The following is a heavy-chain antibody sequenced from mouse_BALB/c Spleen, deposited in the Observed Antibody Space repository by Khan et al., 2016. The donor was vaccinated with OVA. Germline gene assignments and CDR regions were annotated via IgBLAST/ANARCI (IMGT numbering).Heavy chain of an antibody. CDR3: ARIKKIVASYFDC. Sequence: VQLQQSGAELVKAGASVKMSCKASGYTFTSYWMHWVKQRLGQGLEWFAETNPTNGRTYYNEKFKSKATLTVDKASSPAYMLLSGPTFEDSAVYYCARIKKIVASYFDCWGQGPTLPVSS. D-gene: IGHD1-1*01. V-gene: IGHV1S81*02. CDR1: GYTFTSYW. J-gene: IGHJ2*01. CDR2: TNPTNGRT.